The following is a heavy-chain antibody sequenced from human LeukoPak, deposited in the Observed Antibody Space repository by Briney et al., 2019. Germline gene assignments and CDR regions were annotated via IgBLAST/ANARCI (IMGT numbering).Heavy chain of an antibody. J-gene: IGHJ5*01. CDR3: AKDREYYGGNSFDS. Sequence: GGSLTLSCVASGFSFDEYTFNWVRQAPRKGLEWVSLMSWNGHSRYYADSVKGRFTISRDNSKNSVYLEMKNLRLEDTAFYYCAKDREYYGGNSFDSWGEGTLVTVSS. D-gene: IGHD4-23*01. V-gene: IGHV3-43*01. CDR1: GFSFDEYT. CDR2: MSWNGHSR.